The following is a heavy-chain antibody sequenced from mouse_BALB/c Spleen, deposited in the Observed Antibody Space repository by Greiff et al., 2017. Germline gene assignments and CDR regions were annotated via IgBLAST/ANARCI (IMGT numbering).Heavy chain of an antibody. CDR2: ISYSGST. CDR1: GYSITSDYA. D-gene: IGHD1-1*01. V-gene: IGHV3-2*02. CDR3: ARSGDYGYFDY. J-gene: IGHJ2*01. Sequence: EVKLQESGPGLVKPSQSLSLTCTVTGYSITSDYAWNWIRQFPGNKLEWMGYISYSGSTSYNPSLKSRISITRDTSKNQFFLQLNSVTTEDTATYYCARSGDYGYFDYWGQGTTLTVSS.